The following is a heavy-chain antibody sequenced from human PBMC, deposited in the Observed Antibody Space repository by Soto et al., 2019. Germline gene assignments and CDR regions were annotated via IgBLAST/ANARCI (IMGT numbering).Heavy chain of an antibody. CDR3: ARDGDFADYTAGFHS. J-gene: IGHJ4*02. V-gene: IGHV4-39*02. Sequence: PSETLSLTCTVSGGSITSIIYYWGWIRQPPGKGLEWIVNIYYSGSTYYNPSLNSRVTISLDTSKNQFSLKLSPVTAADTAVYYSARDGDFADYTAGFHSWRLGTLATVSS. CDR2: IYYSGST. D-gene: IGHD4-17*01. CDR1: GGSITSIIYY.